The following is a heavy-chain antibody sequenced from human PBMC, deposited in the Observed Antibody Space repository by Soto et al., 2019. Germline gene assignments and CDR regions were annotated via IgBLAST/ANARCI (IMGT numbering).Heavy chain of an antibody. CDR3: ARASMGIQLLPNN. Sequence: SLRLSCAASGFTFSSYGMHWVRQAPGKGLEWVAVIWYDGSNKYYADSVKGRFTISRDNSKNTLYLQMNSLRAEDTAVYYCARASMGIQLLPNNWGQGTLVTVSS. CDR1: GFTFSSYG. CDR2: IWYDGSNK. V-gene: IGHV3-33*01. J-gene: IGHJ4*02. D-gene: IGHD5-18*01.